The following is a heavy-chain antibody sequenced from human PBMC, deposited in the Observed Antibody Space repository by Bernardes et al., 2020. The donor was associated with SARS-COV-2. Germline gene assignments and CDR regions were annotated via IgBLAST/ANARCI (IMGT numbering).Heavy chain of an antibody. J-gene: IGHJ5*02. D-gene: IGHD2-8*02. CDR1: GFTFTNFP. CDR2: ISGSGNRP. CDR3: AKTAFGTGVKNNWFDP. V-gene: IGHV3-23*01. Sequence: GGSLRLSCAASGFTFTNFPMSWVRQGLGKGLEWVSSISGSGNRPYYADSVKGRFTISRDNSKNTLFLQMHSLRAEDTAIYYCAKTAFGTGVKNNWFDPWGQGTLVTVSS.